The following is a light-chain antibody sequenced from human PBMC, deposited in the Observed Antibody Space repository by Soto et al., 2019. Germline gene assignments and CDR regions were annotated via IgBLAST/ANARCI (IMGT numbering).Light chain of an antibody. J-gene: IGKJ1*01. CDR3: QKYEIPPTP. Sequence: EIVLTQSPGTLSLSPGERATLSCRASQSVVSSHLAWYQQKPGQAPRLLIYGVSSRATGIPDRFSGSGSGTDFTLSIRGLEHEVFAGYYFQKYEIPPTPFAQGTKVKIK. CDR1: QSVVSSH. CDR2: GVS. V-gene: IGKV3-20*01.